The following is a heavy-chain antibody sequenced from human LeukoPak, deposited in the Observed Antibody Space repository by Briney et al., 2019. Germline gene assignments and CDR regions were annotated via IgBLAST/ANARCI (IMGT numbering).Heavy chain of an antibody. D-gene: IGHD6-13*01. Sequence: PGGSLRLSCAASGSTFSDYGMQWVRQAPGQGLEWVALISTDGSHKDYADSVKGRFTLSRDNSKNTLYLQMNSLRVEDTAVYYCAKDGTSSWFGEATWGQGTLVTVSS. J-gene: IGHJ5*02. V-gene: IGHV3-30*18. CDR1: GSTFSDYG. CDR3: AKDGTSSWFGEAT. CDR2: ISTDGSHK.